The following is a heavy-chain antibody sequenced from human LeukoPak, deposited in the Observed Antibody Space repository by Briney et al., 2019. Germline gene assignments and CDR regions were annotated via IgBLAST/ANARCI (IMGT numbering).Heavy chain of an antibody. CDR2: IRSKAYGGTT. CDR1: GFTFGDYA. CDR3: TRVGKQWLVLGYYFDY. D-gene: IGHD6-19*01. Sequence: GGSLRLSCTASGFTFGDYAMSWVRQAPGKGLEWVGFIRSKAYGGTTEYAASVKGRFTISRDDSKSIAYLQMNSLKTEDTAVYYCTRVGKQWLVLGYYFDYWAREPWSPSPQ. J-gene: IGHJ4*02. V-gene: IGHV3-49*04.